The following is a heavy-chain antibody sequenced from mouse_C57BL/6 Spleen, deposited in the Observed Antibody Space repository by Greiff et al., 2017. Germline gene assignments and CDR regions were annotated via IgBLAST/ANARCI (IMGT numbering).Heavy chain of an antibody. D-gene: IGHD2-2*01. J-gene: IGHJ1*03. CDR3: ARRGYDGPHWYFDV. CDR1: GYTFTSYW. Sequence: QVQLQQPGAELVKPGASVKLSCKASGYTFTSYWMQWVKQRPGQGLEWIGEIDPSDSYTNYNHKFKGKATLTVDTSSSTAYLQLSSLTSEDSAVYYCARRGYDGPHWYFDVWGTGTTVTVSS. V-gene: IGHV1-50*01. CDR2: IDPSDSYT.